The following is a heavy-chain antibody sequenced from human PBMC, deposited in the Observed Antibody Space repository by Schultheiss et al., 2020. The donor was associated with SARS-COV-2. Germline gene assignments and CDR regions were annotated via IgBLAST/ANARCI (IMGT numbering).Heavy chain of an antibody. CDR1: GFTFSSYW. CDR2: INSDGSST. D-gene: IGHD1-20*01. J-gene: IGHJ6*02. V-gene: IGHV3-74*01. CDR3: ARAEYNWNRIAPEGYYGMDV. Sequence: GGSLRLSCAASGFTFSSYWMHWVRQAPGKGLVWVSRINSDGSSTSYADSVKGRFTISRDNAKNTLYLQMNSLRAEDTAVYYCARAEYNWNRIAPEGYYGMDVWGQGTTVTVSS.